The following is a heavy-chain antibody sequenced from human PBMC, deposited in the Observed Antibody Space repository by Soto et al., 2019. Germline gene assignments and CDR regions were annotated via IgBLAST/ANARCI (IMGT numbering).Heavy chain of an antibody. CDR1: GGSISSYY. Sequence: SQTLSLTCTVSGGSISSYYWSWIRQPPGKGLEWIGYIYYSGSTNYNPSLKSRVTISVDTSKNQFSLKLSSVTAADTAVYYCVRLPITGERFPFDYWGQGTLVTVSS. CDR3: VRLPITGERFPFDY. D-gene: IGHD7-27*01. J-gene: IGHJ4*02. V-gene: IGHV4-59*08. CDR2: IYYSGST.